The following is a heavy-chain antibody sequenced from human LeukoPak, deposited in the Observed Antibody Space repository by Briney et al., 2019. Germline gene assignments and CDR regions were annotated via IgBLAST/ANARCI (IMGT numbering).Heavy chain of an antibody. J-gene: IGHJ4*02. CDR2: IFDSGTTNYNPST. V-gene: IGHV4-59*01. CDR3: ARGGVTTIAQYDY. CDR1: GGSIISYF. Sequence: ASETLSLTCTVSGGSIISYFWSWIRQPPGKGPEWIGYIFDSGTTNYNPSTNYNPSLKSQVTVSLDTSKNHFSLKLSSVTAADTAVYFCARGGVTTIAQYDYWGQGILVTVSS. D-gene: IGHD5-12*01.